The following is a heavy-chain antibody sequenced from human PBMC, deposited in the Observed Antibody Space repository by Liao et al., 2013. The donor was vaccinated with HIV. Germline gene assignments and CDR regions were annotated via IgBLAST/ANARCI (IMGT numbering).Heavy chain of an antibody. CDR2: INHSGST. V-gene: IGHV4-39*07. Sequence: QLHLQESGPGLVKPSETLSLTCTVSGDSISSNSYYWSWIRQPPGKGLEWIGEINHSGSTNYNPSLKSRVTISVDTSKNQFSLKLSSVTAADTAVYYCARGSGIAIFGSGAFDSWGQGTMVTVSS. D-gene: IGHD3-3*01. J-gene: IGHJ3*02. CDR3: ARGSGIAIFGSGAFDS. CDR1: GDSISSNSYY.